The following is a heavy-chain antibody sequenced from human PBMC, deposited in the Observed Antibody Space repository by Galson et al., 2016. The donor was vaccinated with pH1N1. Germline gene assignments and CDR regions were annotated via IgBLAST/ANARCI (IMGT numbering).Heavy chain of an antibody. Sequence: SVKVSCKASGGTLSRHTISWVRQAPGQGLEWMGRILPIVGITNYAQKLQGRVTIIADRFTSTVSMELSGLTSDDTAVYDCATVTGSSGMDVWDQGTTVTVSS. D-gene: IGHD2-21*02. CDR1: GGTLSRHT. CDR3: ATVTGSSGMDV. CDR2: ILPIVGIT. V-gene: IGHV1-69*02. J-gene: IGHJ6*02.